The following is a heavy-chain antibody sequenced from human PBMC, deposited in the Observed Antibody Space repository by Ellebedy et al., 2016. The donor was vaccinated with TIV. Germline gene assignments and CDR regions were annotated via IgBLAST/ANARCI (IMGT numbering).Heavy chain of an antibody. Sequence: SETLSLTCTVSGGSVDGYYWSWIRQPLGMGLEWVAYMHYSGSTKYNPSLKSRVTASEDKSSNQISLELSSVTAAETAVYFCARAPRIDAQLNPWYFDLWGRGTLVIVSS. V-gene: IGHV4-59*08. CDR3: ARAPRIDAQLNPWYFDL. J-gene: IGHJ2*01. CDR2: MHYSGST. CDR1: GGSVDGYY. D-gene: IGHD2-15*01.